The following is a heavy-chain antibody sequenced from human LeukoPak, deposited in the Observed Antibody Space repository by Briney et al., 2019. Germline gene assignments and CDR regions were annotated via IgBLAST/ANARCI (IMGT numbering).Heavy chain of an antibody. CDR3: ARAVVAFGGVIDY. Sequence: SQTLSLTCTVSGGSIGGAGYSWTWIRQHPGKGLEWIGYIHYSGSAYYNPSLKSRLNISADTSKNQFSLKLSSVTAADTAIYYCARAVVAFGGVIDYWGQRTLVTVSS. J-gene: IGHJ4*02. CDR2: IHYSGSA. D-gene: IGHD3-16*01. V-gene: IGHV4-31*03. CDR1: GGSIGGAGYS.